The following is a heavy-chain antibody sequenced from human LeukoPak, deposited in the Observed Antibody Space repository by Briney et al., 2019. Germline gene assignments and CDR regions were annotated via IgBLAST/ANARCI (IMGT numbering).Heavy chain of an antibody. CDR3: AKDRAPDSSGWYDWFDP. J-gene: IGHJ5*02. V-gene: IGHV3-23*01. D-gene: IGHD6-19*01. CDR2: IRGSGGST. CDR1: GFTFSSYA. Sequence: GGSLRLSCAASGFTFSSYAMSWVRQAPGKGLEWVSAIRGSGGSTYYADSVKGRFTISRDNSKNTLYLQMNSLRAEDTAVYYCAKDRAPDSSGWYDWFDPWGQGTLVTVSS.